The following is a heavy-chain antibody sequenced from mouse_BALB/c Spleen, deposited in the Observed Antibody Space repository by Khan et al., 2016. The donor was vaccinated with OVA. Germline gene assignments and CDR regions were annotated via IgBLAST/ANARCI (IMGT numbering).Heavy chain of an antibody. D-gene: IGHD1-1*01. J-gene: IGHJ2*01. V-gene: IGHV9-1*02. Sequence: QSGPELKKPGETVKISCEASGYTFRNYGMNWVKQAPGKGLKWMGWINTNTGEPTYADDFKGRFAFSLETSASTAFLQINNLKNEDMATYFCARRYYGGSPDYWGQGTTLTVSS. CDR2: INTNTGEP. CDR3: ARRYYGGSPDY. CDR1: GYTFRNYG.